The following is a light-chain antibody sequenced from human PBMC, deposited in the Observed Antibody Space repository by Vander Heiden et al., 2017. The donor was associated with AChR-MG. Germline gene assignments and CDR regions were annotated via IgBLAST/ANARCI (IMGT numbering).Light chain of an antibody. CDR3: QQYGSSLQWT. V-gene: IGKV3-20*01. CDR1: QSVSSSY. J-gene: IGKJ1*01. Sequence: EIVLTQSPATLSLSPGERATLSCRASQSVSSSYLAWYQQKPGQAPRLLIYGASSRATGIPDRFSGSGSGTDFTLAISRLEPEDFAVYYCQQYGSSLQWTFGQGTKVEIK. CDR2: GAS.